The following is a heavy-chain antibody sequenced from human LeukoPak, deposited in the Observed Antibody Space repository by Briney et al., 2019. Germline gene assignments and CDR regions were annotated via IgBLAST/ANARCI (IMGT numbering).Heavy chain of an antibody. D-gene: IGHD3-22*01. CDR2: VYYSGTT. Sequence: PSETLSLTCTGSGYSISSSYYWSWIRQPPGKGLEWIGVVYYSGTTNYNPSLKSRVTISVDTSKNQFSLKLSSVTAADTAVYYCARSSEGRYYYDSSGYSYYYYYMDVWGKGTTVTISS. CDR3: ARSSEGRYYYDSSGYSYYYYYMDV. V-gene: IGHV4-61*01. CDR1: GYSISSSYY. J-gene: IGHJ6*03.